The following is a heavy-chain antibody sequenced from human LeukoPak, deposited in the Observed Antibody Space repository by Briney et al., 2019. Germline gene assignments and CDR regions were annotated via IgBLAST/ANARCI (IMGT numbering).Heavy chain of an antibody. D-gene: IGHD6-13*01. CDR3: ARDRGIAAAGIDY. V-gene: IGHV3-30-3*01. CDR1: GFTFSSYA. J-gene: IGHJ4*02. Sequence: PGGSLRLSCAASGFTFSSYAMHWVRQAPGKGLEWVAVISYDGSNKYYADSVKGRFTISRDNSKNTLHLQMNSLRAEDTAVYYCARDRGIAAAGIDYWGQGTLVTVSS. CDR2: ISYDGSNK.